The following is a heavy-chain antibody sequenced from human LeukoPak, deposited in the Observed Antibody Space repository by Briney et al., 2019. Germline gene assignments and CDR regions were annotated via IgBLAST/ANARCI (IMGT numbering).Heavy chain of an antibody. J-gene: IGHJ4*02. D-gene: IGHD3-22*01. CDR3: ARDSRNNYYDSSCFDY. CDR2: INPSGGST. CDR1: GYTFTSYY. Sequence: ASVKVSCKASGYTFTSYYMHWVRQAPGQGLECMGIINPSGGSTSYAQKFQGRVTMTRDTSTSTVYMELSSLRSEDAAVYYCARDSRNNYYDSSCFDYWGQGTILTVSS. V-gene: IGHV1-46*01.